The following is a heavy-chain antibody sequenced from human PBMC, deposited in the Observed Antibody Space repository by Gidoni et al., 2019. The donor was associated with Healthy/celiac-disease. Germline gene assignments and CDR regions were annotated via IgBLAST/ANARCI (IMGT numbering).Heavy chain of an antibody. D-gene: IGHD6-6*01. V-gene: IGHV4-34*01. Sequence: QVQLQQWGAGLLKPSETLSLTCAVYGGSFSGYYWSWIRQPPGKGLEWIGEIYHSGSTNYNPSLKSRVTISVDTSKNQFSLKLSSVTAADTAVYYCARVRDSSSSIALDYWGQGTLVTVSS. CDR3: ARVRDSSSSIALDY. CDR2: IYHSGST. J-gene: IGHJ4*02. CDR1: GGSFSGYY.